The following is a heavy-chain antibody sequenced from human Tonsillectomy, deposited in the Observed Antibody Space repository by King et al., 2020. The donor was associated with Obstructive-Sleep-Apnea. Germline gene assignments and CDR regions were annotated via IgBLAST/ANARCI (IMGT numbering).Heavy chain of an antibody. D-gene: IGHD2-2*01. Sequence: QLQESGPGLVKPSETLSLTCTVSGGSISSYYWSWIRQPPGKGLEWSGYIYYSGSTNYNPSLKSRVTISVDTSKNQFSLKLGSVTAADPAVYYCARHGPQVVPAGHDAFDIWGQGTMVTVSS. CDR1: GGSISSYY. J-gene: IGHJ3*02. CDR3: ARHGPQVVPAGHDAFDI. V-gene: IGHV4-59*08. CDR2: IYYSGST.